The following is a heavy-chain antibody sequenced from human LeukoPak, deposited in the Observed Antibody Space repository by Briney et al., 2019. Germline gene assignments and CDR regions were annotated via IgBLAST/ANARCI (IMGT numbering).Heavy chain of an antibody. D-gene: IGHD3-22*01. CDR1: GFSFDDYA. Sequence: GGSLRLSCAAPGFSFDDYAIHWVRQAPGKGLEWVSLISGDGGSTFYADSVKGRFTISRDNSKNSLYLQMSSLRSEDTALYYCARESDSSGWYDSWGQGTLVTVPT. J-gene: IGHJ5*01. CDR2: ISGDGGST. CDR3: ARESDSSGWYDS. V-gene: IGHV3-43*02.